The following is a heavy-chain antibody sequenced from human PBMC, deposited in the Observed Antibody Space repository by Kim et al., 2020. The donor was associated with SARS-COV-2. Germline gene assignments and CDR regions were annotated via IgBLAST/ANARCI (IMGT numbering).Heavy chain of an antibody. CDR2: IYYSGST. CDR1: GGSISSSSYY. CDR3: ARHWDSSGWLLFDY. Sequence: SETLSLTCTVSGGSISSSSYYWGWIRQPPGKGLEWIGSIYYSGSTYYNPSLKSRVTISVDTSKNQFSLKLSSVTAADTAVYYCARHWDSSGWLLFDYWGQGTLVTVSS. V-gene: IGHV4-39*01. J-gene: IGHJ4*02. D-gene: IGHD6-19*01.